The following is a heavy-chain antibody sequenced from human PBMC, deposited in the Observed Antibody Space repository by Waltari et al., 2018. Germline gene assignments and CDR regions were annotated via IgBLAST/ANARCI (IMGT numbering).Heavy chain of an antibody. V-gene: IGHV4-38-2*01. CDR3: AARGPYVGPEKYFDY. J-gene: IGHJ4*02. CDR1: GYPISSGYY. Sequence: QVQLQESGPGLVKPSETPSLTCAVSGYPISSGYYWGWIRQPPGKGLEWIGSIYPSGSAYYNPSLKSRVTIFIDTSKNQFSLKLSSVTAADTAVYYCAARGPYVGPEKYFDYWGQGTLVTVSS. CDR2: IYPSGSA. D-gene: IGHD1-26*01.